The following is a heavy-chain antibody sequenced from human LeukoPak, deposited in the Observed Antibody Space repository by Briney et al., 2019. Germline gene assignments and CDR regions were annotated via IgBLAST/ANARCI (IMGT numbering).Heavy chain of an antibody. Sequence: PGGSLRLSCAASGFTVSSNYMSWVRQAPGKGLEWVSVIYSGGSTYYADSVKGRFTISRDNSKNSLYLQMNSLRAEDKAVYYCARVSVAVAGMTSYDAFDIWGQGTMVTVSS. D-gene: IGHD6-19*01. CDR2: IYSGGST. CDR1: GFTVSSNY. J-gene: IGHJ3*02. CDR3: ARVSVAVAGMTSYDAFDI. V-gene: IGHV3-66*01.